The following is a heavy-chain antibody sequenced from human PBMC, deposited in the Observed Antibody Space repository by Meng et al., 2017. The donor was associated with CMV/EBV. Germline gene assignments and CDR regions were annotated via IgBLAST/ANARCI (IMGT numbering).Heavy chain of an antibody. J-gene: IGHJ6*02. D-gene: IGHD6-13*01. CDR1: GYTFTSYY. Sequence: SVKVSCKASGYTFTSYYMHWVRQAPGQGLEWMGGIIPILGIANYAQKFQGRVTITADKSTSTAYMELSSLRSEDTAVYYCARVLPWGRQAGYSSSWPYYYGMDVWGQGTTVTVSS. CDR3: ARVLPWGRQAGYSSSWPYYYGMDV. CDR2: IIPILGIA. V-gene: IGHV1-69*10.